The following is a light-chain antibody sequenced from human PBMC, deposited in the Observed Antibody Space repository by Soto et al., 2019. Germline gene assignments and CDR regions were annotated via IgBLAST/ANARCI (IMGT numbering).Light chain of an antibody. CDR2: EVT. J-gene: IGLJ1*01. V-gene: IGLV2-23*02. CDR1: SSDVGSYNL. CDR3: CSYASTRTYV. Sequence: QSALTQPACVSGSPGQSITISCTGTSSDVGSYNLVSWYQQHPGKAPKLMIYEVTKRPSGVSDRFSGSKSGNTASLTISGLEAEDEADYYCCSYASTRTYVFGTGTKLTVL.